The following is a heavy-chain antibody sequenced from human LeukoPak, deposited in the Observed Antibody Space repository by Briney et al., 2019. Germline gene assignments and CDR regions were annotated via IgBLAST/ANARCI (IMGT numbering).Heavy chain of an antibody. CDR1: GFTVSSNY. CDR2: IYSGGST. Sequence: PGGSLRLSCAASGFTVSSNYMSWVRQAPGKGLEWVSVIYSGGSTYYADSVKGRFTISRDNSKSTLYLQMNSLRAEDTAVYYCARDPQYCSSTSCPNWGQGTLVTVSS. J-gene: IGHJ4*02. CDR3: ARDPQYCSSTSCPN. D-gene: IGHD2-2*01. V-gene: IGHV3-53*01.